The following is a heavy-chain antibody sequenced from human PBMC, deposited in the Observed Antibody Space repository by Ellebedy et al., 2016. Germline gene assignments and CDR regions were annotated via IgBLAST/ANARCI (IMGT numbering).Heavy chain of an antibody. CDR1: GFAFNTYW. V-gene: IGHV3-74*01. CDR3: ATAREWD. Sequence: GESLKISCAASGFAFNTYWMHWVRQIPGEGPVWISRINSDGSTTNYADSVKGRFTISRGNAKNSLYLEMNNLSAEDTAVYYWATAREWDWGQGTLVTVSS. J-gene: IGHJ4*02. CDR2: INSDGSTT. D-gene: IGHD1-26*01.